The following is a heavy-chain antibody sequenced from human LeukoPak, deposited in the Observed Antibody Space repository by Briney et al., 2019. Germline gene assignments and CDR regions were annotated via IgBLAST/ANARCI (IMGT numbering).Heavy chain of an antibody. Sequence: PSETLSLTCTVSGGSISSYYWSWIRQPPGKGLEWIGYIYYSGSTNYNPSLESRVTISVDTSKNQFSLKLSSVTAADTAVYYCARGGDGYNYYFDYWGQGTLVTVSS. CDR1: GGSISSYY. CDR3: ARGGDGYNYYFDY. CDR2: IYYSGST. V-gene: IGHV4-59*01. D-gene: IGHD5-24*01. J-gene: IGHJ4*02.